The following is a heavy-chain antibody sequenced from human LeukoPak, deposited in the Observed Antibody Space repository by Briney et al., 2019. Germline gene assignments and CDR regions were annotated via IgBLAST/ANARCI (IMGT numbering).Heavy chain of an antibody. Sequence: GGSLRLSCAASGFTFSSYSMNWVRQAPGKGLEWVSYISSSSSTIYYADSVKGRLTISRDNAKNSLYLQMNSLRAEDTAVYYCARDTEYYDFWSGYYRGSYYFDYWGQGTLVTVSS. CDR2: ISSSSSTI. CDR1: GFTFSSYS. V-gene: IGHV3-48*01. D-gene: IGHD3-3*01. CDR3: ARDTEYYDFWSGYYRGSYYFDY. J-gene: IGHJ4*02.